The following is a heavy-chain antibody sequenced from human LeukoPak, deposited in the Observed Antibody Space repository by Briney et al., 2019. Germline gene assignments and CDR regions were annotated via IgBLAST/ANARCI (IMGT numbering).Heavy chain of an antibody. CDR3: ARAGRGYFDY. V-gene: IGHV3-74*01. CDR2: INSDGTST. CDR1: GFTFSGYW. Sequence: GGSLRLSCAASGFTFSGYWMHWVRQAPGKGLVWVSRINSDGTSTTYADSVKGRFTLSRDNAKNTLYLQMNSLRAEDTAVYYCARAGRGYFDYWGQGTLVTVSS. J-gene: IGHJ4*02.